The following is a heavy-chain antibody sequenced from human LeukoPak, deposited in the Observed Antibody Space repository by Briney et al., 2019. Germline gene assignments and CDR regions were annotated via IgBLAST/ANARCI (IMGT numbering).Heavy chain of an antibody. CDR2: IKSDGSVT. Sequence: GGSLRLSCAASGFTFSPYWMHWVGQAPGEGLVGVSRIKSDGSVTWYGDSVKGRFTISRDNAKNMLYLQMNSLRDEDTAVYFCARDQDAVGTTIDHWGQGTLVTDSS. CDR1: GFTFSPYW. CDR3: ARDQDAVGTTIDH. V-gene: IGHV3-74*01. J-gene: IGHJ4*02. D-gene: IGHD1-14*01.